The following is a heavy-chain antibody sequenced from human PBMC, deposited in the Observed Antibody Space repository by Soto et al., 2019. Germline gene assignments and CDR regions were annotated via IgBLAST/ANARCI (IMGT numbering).Heavy chain of an antibody. V-gene: IGHV4-34*01. CDR2: INHSEST. D-gene: IGHD2-8*01. Sequence: QVQLQQWGAGLLKPSETLSLTCAVYGGSFSGYYWSWIRQPPGKGLEWIGEINHSESTNYNPSLKCRVTISVDTSKNQFSLKLSSVTAADTAVYYCARGVGYCTIGVCSFDYWGQGTLVTVSS. CDR3: ARGVGYCTIGVCSFDY. CDR1: GGSFSGYY. J-gene: IGHJ4*02.